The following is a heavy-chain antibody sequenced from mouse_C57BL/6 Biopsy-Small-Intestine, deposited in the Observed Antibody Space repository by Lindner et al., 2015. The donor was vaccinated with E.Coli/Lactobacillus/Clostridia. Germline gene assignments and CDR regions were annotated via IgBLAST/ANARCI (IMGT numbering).Heavy chain of an antibody. J-gene: IGHJ1*01. D-gene: IGHD2-5*01. CDR3: ARGGSFSNYRYFDV. CDR2: IYPEDVNT. V-gene: IGHV1-82*01. Sequence: QLQESGPELVXPGAVSEDSCQGVQAMHSVASWMNWVKQRPGKGLEWIGRIYPEDVNTNYNGKFRGKATLTADTSSSTAYMQLNSLTSEDSAVYFCARGGSFSNYRYFDVWGAGTTVIVSS. CDR1: AMHSVASW.